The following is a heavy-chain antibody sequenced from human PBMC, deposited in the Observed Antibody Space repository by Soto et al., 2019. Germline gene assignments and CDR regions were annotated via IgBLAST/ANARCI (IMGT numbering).Heavy chain of an antibody. D-gene: IGHD3-22*01. V-gene: IGHV1-69*13. Sequence: ASVKVSCKASGGTFSSYAISWVRQAPGQGLEWMGGIIPIFGTANYAQKFQGRVTITADESTITAYMELSSRRAEDTAVYYCARVPGDYYDSSGQALYFDYWGQGTLVTVSS. J-gene: IGHJ4*02. CDR1: GGTFSSYA. CDR3: ARVPGDYYDSSGQALYFDY. CDR2: IIPIFGTA.